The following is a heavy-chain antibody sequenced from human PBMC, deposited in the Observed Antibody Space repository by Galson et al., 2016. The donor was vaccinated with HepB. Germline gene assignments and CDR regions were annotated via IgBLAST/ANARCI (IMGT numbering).Heavy chain of an antibody. J-gene: IGHJ6*02. CDR3: GRGAWHDDFYYGMDV. CDR1: GFIFSDHY. D-gene: IGHD1-1*01. Sequence: SLRLSCAASGFIFSDHYMDWVRQAPEKGLEWVGRIRNKAKGSTSEYAASVKGRFTISRDDSKNSLYLQMNSLKTEDTAVYYCGRGAWHDDFYYGMDVWGQGTTVTVSS. CDR2: IRNKAKGSTS. V-gene: IGHV3-72*01.